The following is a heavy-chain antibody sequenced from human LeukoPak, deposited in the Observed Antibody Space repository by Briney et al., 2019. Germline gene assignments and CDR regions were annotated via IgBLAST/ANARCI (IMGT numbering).Heavy chain of an antibody. D-gene: IGHD3-22*01. V-gene: IGHV3-23*01. Sequence: PGGSLRLSCAASGFTFSNYAMSWIRQAPGKGLEWVSAISGSGGSTYYADSVKGRFTISRDNSKNTLYLQMNSLRAEDTAVYYCAKVLDSSGYLSDYWGQGTLVTVSS. CDR2: ISGSGGST. CDR3: AKVLDSSGYLSDY. J-gene: IGHJ4*02. CDR1: GFTFSNYA.